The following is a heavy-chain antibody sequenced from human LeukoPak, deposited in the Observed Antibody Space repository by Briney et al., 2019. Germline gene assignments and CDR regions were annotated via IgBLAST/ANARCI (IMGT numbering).Heavy chain of an antibody. CDR2: IIPILGIA. V-gene: IGHV1-69*04. CDR1: GGTFSSYA. Sequence: SVKVSCKASGGTFSSYAISWVRQAPGQGLEWMGRIIPILGIANYAQKFQGRVMITADKSTSTAYMELSSLRSEDTAVYYCARGVSLDVWGQGTTVTVSS. CDR3: ARGVSLDV. J-gene: IGHJ6*02.